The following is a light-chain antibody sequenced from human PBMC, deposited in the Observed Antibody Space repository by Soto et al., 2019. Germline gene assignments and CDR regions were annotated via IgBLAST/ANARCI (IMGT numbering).Light chain of an antibody. CDR1: QSVSNN. J-gene: IGKJ4*01. V-gene: IGKV3-15*01. CDR3: QQYNEWPLT. CDR2: FAS. Sequence: EIVMTQSPATLSVSPGEKATLSCRASQSVSNNLAWYQQKPGQAPRLLIYFASTRATGIPASFSGSGSGTEFSLTIRSLQSEDFAVYYCQQYNEWPLTFGGGTKVETK.